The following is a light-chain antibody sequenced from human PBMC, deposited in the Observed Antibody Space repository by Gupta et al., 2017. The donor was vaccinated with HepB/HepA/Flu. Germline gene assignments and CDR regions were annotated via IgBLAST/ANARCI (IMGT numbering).Light chain of an antibody. CDR3: RSYAGSDNLV. Sequence: SALTQPPSASGSPGQSVTISCTGTSSDVGGYNYVSWYQHHPGKAPKLMIYEVYHRPAGVPGRFSGSKSGNTASLTVSVRQEEEAAVYYCRSYAGSDNLVFGGGTKVTVL. CDR1: SSDVGGYNY. J-gene: IGLJ2*01. CDR2: EVY. V-gene: IGLV2-8*01.